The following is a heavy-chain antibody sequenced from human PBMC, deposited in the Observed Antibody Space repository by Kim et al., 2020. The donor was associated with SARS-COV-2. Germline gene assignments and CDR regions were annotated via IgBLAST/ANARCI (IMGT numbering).Heavy chain of an antibody. V-gene: IGHV4-59*01. CDR2: IFYSGST. CDR3: ARAVNTAMALFYFDY. D-gene: IGHD5-18*01. J-gene: IGHJ4*02. CDR1: GGSISPYY. Sequence: SETLSLTCTVSGGSISPYYWGWIRQPPGKGLEWIGYIFYSGSTNYNPSLKSRVTISVDTSKNQFSLKLTSVTAADTAVYYCARAVNTAMALFYFDYWGQG.